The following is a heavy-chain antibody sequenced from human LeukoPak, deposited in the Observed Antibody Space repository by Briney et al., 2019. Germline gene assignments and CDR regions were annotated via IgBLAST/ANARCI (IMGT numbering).Heavy chain of an antibody. CDR3: ARDRGTIFGVANFDY. J-gene: IGHJ4*02. CDR2: IYTSGST. D-gene: IGHD3-3*01. V-gene: IGHV4-4*07. CDR1: GGSISSYY. Sequence: SETLSLTCTVSGGSISSYYWSWIRQPAGKGLEWIGRIYTSGSTNYNPSLKSRVTMSVDTSKNQFSLELNSVTAADTAVYYCARDRGTIFGVANFDYWGQGTLVTVSS.